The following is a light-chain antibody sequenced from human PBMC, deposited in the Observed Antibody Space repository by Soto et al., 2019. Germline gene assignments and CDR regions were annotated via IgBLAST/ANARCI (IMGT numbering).Light chain of an antibody. CDR2: GGS. Sequence: EMLMTQSPATLSVSPGERATLSCRASQSVANNLAWYQQKPGQAPRLLIYGGSTRATGIPTRFSGSGSGTEFTLTISSLQSEDFAVYHCQQYNNWPITFGQGTLLEIK. CDR3: QQYNNWPIT. J-gene: IGKJ5*01. V-gene: IGKV3-15*01. CDR1: QSVANN.